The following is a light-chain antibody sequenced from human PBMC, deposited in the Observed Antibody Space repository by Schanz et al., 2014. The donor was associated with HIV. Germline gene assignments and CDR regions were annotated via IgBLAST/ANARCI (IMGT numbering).Light chain of an antibody. Sequence: QSVLTQPASVSGSPGQSITISCTGTSSDVGGYNYVSWYQQHPGKAPKIMIYEVSERPSGVPDRFSGSKSGNTASLTVSGLQADDEADYYCSSYAATSNVLFGGGTKLTVL. CDR2: EVS. J-gene: IGLJ3*02. V-gene: IGLV2-8*01. CDR3: SSYAATSNVL. CDR1: SSDVGGYNY.